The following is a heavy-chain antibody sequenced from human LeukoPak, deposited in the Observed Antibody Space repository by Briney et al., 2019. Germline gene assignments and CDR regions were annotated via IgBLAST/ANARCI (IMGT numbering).Heavy chain of an antibody. D-gene: IGHD6-19*01. CDR3: AKDLGIAVAASYYFDY. J-gene: IGHJ4*02. V-gene: IGHV3-30*18. Sequence: GGSLRLSCAASGFTFSSYGMHWVRQAPGKGLEWVAVISYDGSNKYYADSVKGRFTISRDNSKNTLYLQMNSLRAEDTAVYYCAKDLGIAVAASYYFDYWGQGTLVTVSS. CDR1: GFTFSSYG. CDR2: ISYDGSNK.